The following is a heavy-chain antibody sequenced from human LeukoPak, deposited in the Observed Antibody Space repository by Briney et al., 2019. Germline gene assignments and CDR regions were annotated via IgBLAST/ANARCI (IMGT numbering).Heavy chain of an antibody. V-gene: IGHV1-2*02. D-gene: IGHD3-10*01. CDR3: ARGGVDGVLDY. J-gene: IGHJ4*02. CDR2: INPNSGGT. Sequence: ASVKVSCKASGYIFTGYYMHWVRQAPGQGPEWMGWINPNSGGTNYAQKFQDRVTMTRDTSISTAYMELSSLKSDDTAVLYCARGGVDGVLDYWGQGTLVTVSS. CDR1: GYIFTGYY.